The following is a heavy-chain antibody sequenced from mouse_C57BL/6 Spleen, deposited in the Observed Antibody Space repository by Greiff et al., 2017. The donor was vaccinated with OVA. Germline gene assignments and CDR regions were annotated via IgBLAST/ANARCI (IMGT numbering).Heavy chain of an antibody. CDR2: INPSTGGT. J-gene: IGHJ1*03. CDR3: ARGGLSNYNWYFDV. Sequence: VQLQQSGPELVKPGASVKISCKASGYSFTGYYMNWVKQSPEKSLEWIGEINPSTGGTTYNQKFKAKATLTVDKSSSTAYMQLKSLTSEDSAVYYCARGGLSNYNWYFDVWGTGTTVTVSS. CDR1: GYSFTGYY. V-gene: IGHV1-42*01. D-gene: IGHD2-5*01.